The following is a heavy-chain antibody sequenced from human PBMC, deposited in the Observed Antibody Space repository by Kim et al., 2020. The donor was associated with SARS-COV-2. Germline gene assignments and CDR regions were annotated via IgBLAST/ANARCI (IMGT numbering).Heavy chain of an antibody. CDR1: GGSISSKSCY. CDR2: IHYTGST. V-gene: IGHV4-39*01. J-gene: IGHJ4*02. D-gene: IGHD3-10*01. CDR3: ARTTGDGSESYYMNY. Sequence: SETLSLTCTVSGGSISSKSCYWAWIRQPPGKGLEWIGRIHYTGSTYYNPSLKSRVTISVDTSNNQFSLKLSAVTAADTAVYYCARTTGDGSESYYMNYWGQGTLVTVSS.